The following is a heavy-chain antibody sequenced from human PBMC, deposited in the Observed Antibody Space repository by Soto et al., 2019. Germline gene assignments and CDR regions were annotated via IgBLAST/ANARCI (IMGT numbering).Heavy chain of an antibody. CDR2: IFYGGST. Sequence: SETLSLTCTVSGGSVSSGRFYWTWIRQPPGRGLEWIGHIFYGGSTKYSPSLESRVTISVDTSIDQFSLKLSSVTAADTAMYYCARTYSNYDNWFDPWGQGTLVTVSS. CDR3: ARTYSNYDNWFDP. J-gene: IGHJ5*02. V-gene: IGHV4-61*01. CDR1: GGSVSSGRFY. D-gene: IGHD4-4*01.